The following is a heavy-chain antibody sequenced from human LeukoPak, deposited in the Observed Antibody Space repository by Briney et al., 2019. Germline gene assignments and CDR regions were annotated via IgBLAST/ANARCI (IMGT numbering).Heavy chain of an antibody. Sequence: PGGSLRLSCAASGFSFSSHWMSWVRQAPGKGLEWLANIKQDESEKYYADSAEGRFTISRDNAKNSVYLKMNSLRAEDTAVYYCASDEGVAGTNYWGQGTLVTASS. CDR3: ASDEGVAGTNY. CDR2: IKQDESEK. J-gene: IGHJ4*02. V-gene: IGHV3-7*01. D-gene: IGHD6-19*01. CDR1: GFSFSSHW.